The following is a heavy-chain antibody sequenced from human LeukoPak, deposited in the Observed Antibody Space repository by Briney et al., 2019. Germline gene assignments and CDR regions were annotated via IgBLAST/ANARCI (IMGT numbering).Heavy chain of an antibody. D-gene: IGHD3-22*01. CDR1: EFTFSIYA. J-gene: IGHJ4*02. Sequence: PGGSLRLSCAASEFTFSIYAMSSVRQAPGKGLEWVSSITSAGESTYYAGSVKGGFTISRDNSRNTLYLQMNSLRAEDTAIYYCARDRPNYYGTNGHYYRRDGDYWGQGTLVTVSS. V-gene: IGHV3-23*01. CDR3: ARDRPNYYGTNGHYYRRDGDY. CDR2: ITSAGEST.